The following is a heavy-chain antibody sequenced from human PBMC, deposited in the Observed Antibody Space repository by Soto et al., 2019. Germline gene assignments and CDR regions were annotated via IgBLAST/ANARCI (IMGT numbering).Heavy chain of an antibody. CDR2: LSPNNGNI. V-gene: IGHV1-18*01. CDR3: VRHDDVLTGYYYY. J-gene: IGHJ4*02. D-gene: IGHD3-9*01. Sequence: QVQLVQSGPEVKKPGASVKVSCKTSGYSFISFGVDWVRQAPGQRLEWMGWLSPNNGNINYAQKFQGRIILTTDTSTSTAYMELMSLRYDDTAIYYCVRHDDVLTGYYYYWGQGTLVTVSS. CDR1: GYSFISFG.